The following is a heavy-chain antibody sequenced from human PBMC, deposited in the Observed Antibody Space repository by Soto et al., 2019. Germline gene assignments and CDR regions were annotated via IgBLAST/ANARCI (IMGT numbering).Heavy chain of an antibody. CDR2: ISYDGSSK. V-gene: IGHV3-30-3*01. Sequence: QVQLVESGGGVVQPGRSLRLSCAASGFTFSNYGMHWVRQAPGKGLEWGALISYDGSSKDYADSVKGRFTISRDNYXXTVCLQINSVRDEDTAVYECARGGYGDVHAEYFQHWGQGTLVTVSS. D-gene: IGHD4-17*01. CDR1: GFTFSNYG. J-gene: IGHJ1*01. CDR3: ARGGYGDVHAEYFQH.